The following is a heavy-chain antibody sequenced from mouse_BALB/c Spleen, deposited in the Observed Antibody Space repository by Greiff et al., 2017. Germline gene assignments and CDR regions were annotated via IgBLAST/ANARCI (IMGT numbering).Heavy chain of an antibody. Sequence: EVMLVESGGGLVKPGGSLKLSCAASGFTFSSYAMSWVRQTPEKRLEWVASISDGGSYTYYPDSVKGRFTISRDNAKNNLYLQMSSLKSEDTAMYYCARANYYGSSWDAMDYWGQGTSVTVSS. D-gene: IGHD1-1*01. CDR2: ISDGGSYT. CDR3: ARANYYGSSWDAMDY. V-gene: IGHV5-6*03. CDR1: GFTFSSYA. J-gene: IGHJ4*01.